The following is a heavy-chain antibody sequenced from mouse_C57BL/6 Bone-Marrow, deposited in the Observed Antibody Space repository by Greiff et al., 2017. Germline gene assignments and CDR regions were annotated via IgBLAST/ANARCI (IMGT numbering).Heavy chain of an antibody. CDR1: GYTFTSYD. CDR3: ARVDYYGSSPRWYFDV. V-gene: IGHV1-85*01. CDR2: IYPRDGST. J-gene: IGHJ1*03. D-gene: IGHD1-1*01. Sequence: QVQLQQSGPELVKPGASVKLSCKASGYTFTSYDINWVKQRPGQGLEWIGWIYPRDGSTKYNEKFKGKATLTVDTSSSTAYMGLHSLTSEDSAVYFCARVDYYGSSPRWYFDVWGTGTTGTVSS.